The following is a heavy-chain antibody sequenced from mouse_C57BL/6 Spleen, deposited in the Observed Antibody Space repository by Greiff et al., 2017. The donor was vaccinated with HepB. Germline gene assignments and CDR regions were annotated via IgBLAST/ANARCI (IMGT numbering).Heavy chain of an antibody. CDR3: ARWPNYYGSSYNYAMDY. D-gene: IGHD1-1*01. CDR2: INPNNGGT. J-gene: IGHJ4*01. V-gene: IGHV1-26*01. Sequence: EVQLQQSGPELVKPGASVKISCKASGYTFTDYYMNWVKQSHGKSLEWIGDINPNNGGTSYNQKFKGKATLTVDKSSSTAYMELRSLTSEDSAVYYCARWPNYYGSSYNYAMDYWGQGTSVTVSS. CDR1: GYTFTDYY.